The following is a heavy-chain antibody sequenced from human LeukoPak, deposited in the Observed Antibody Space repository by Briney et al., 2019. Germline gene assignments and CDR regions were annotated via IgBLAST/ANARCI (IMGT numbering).Heavy chain of an antibody. D-gene: IGHD3-10*01. CDR2: IIPYFGTS. J-gene: IGHJ4*02. V-gene: IGHV1-69*01. Sequence: SVKVSCKASGVTFSRLVVSWVRQAPGQGLEWMGQIIPYFGTSNYAQNFQGRVTLTADEATNTAYMELNRLRSDDTAVYYCTRDGGDYGASGSYPDYWGQGTLVTVSS. CDR3: TRDGGDYGASGSYPDY. CDR1: GVTFSRLV.